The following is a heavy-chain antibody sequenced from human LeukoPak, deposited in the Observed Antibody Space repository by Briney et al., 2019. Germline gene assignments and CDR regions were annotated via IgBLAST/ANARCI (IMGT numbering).Heavy chain of an antibody. CDR2: ISGSGGST. J-gene: IGHJ4*02. Sequence: PGGSLRLSCAASGFTFSSYAMSWVRQAPGKGLEWVSAISGSGGSTYYADSVKGRFTISRDNPKNTLYLQMNSLRAEDTAVYYCAKPPYSSSWYQDYWGQGTLVTVSS. CDR1: GFTFSSYA. CDR3: AKPPYSSSWYQDY. D-gene: IGHD6-13*01. V-gene: IGHV3-23*01.